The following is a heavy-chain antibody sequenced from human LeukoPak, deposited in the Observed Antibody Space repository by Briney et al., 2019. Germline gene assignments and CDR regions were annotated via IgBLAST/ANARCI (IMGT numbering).Heavy chain of an antibody. CDR1: GLTVSGNY. D-gene: IGHD3-22*01. CDR3: TRCRSAWLLQIDGFDI. J-gene: IGHJ3*02. CDR2: IFNGGTT. V-gene: IGHV3-53*01. Sequence: GGSLRLSCAASGLTVSGNYMNWVRQAPGKGLEWVSVIFNGGTTSYADSVKGRFTISRDNDKNTPYLQMSSLRAEDTAVYYCTRCRSAWLLQIDGFDIWGHGTMVTVSS.